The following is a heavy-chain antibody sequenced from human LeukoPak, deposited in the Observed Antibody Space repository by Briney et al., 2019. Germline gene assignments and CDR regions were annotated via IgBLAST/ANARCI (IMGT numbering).Heavy chain of an antibody. Sequence: GGSLRLSCAASGFTFSDYYMSWIRQAPGKGLEWVSYISSSGSTIYYAGSVKGRFTISRDNAKNSLYLQMNSLRAEDTAVYYCARLTGGIYTAMVNGIDYWGQGTLVTVSS. CDR1: GFTFSDYY. CDR2: ISSSGSTI. V-gene: IGHV3-11*01. CDR3: ARLTGGIYTAMVNGIDY. J-gene: IGHJ4*02. D-gene: IGHD5-18*01.